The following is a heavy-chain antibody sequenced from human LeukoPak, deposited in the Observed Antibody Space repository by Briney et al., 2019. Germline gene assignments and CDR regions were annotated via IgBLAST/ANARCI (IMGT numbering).Heavy chain of an antibody. CDR3: ARSTAGFDY. D-gene: IGHD2-2*01. Sequence: GGSLRLSCAASGLSFSNCWMSWVRQAPGKGLEWVSAISGSGGSTYYADSVKGRFTISRDNSKNTLYLQMNSLRAEDTALYYCARSTAGFDYWGQGTLVTVSS. V-gene: IGHV3-23*01. CDR2: ISGSGGST. CDR1: GLSFSNCW. J-gene: IGHJ4*02.